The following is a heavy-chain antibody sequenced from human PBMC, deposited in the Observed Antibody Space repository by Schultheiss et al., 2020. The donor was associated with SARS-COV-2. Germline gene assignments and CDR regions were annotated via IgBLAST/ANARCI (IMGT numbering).Heavy chain of an antibody. V-gene: IGHV1-18*01. Sequence: ASVKVSCKASGYTFTNYDINWVRQAPGQGLEWMGWINPNSGGTNYAQKLQGRVTMTTDTSTSTAYMELSRLRSDDTAVYYCARDSYSSSSNLDYWGQGTLVTVSS. CDR1: GYTFTNYD. CDR3: ARDSYSSSSNLDY. D-gene: IGHD6-6*01. J-gene: IGHJ4*02. CDR2: INPNSGGT.